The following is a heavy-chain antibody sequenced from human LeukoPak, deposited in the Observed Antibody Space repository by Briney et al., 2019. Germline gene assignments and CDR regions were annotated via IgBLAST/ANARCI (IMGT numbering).Heavy chain of an antibody. J-gene: IGHJ5*02. V-gene: IGHV1-8*01. CDR3: ARGMFPHLAYWLDP. CDR2: LNPNSGNT. CDR1: GYTFTSYD. D-gene: IGHD3-10*02. Sequence: VAAVKVSCKASGYTFTSYDIHWVRQATGQGLAGMGWLNPNSGNTRYAQQFQRRVTITRNTSISTAYMELSRLRSEDTAVYYCARGMFPHLAYWLDPWRQGNVVSVSS.